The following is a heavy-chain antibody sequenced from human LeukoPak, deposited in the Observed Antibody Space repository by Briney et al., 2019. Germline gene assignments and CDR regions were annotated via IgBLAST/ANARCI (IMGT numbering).Heavy chain of an antibody. CDR3: ARRGVDRAVAY. J-gene: IGHJ4*02. D-gene: IGHD6-19*01. CDR1: GFTFSDYY. CDR2: ISSSSSYT. Sequence: PGGSLRLSCAASGFTFSDYYMSWIRQAPGKGLEWVSYISSSSSYTNYADSVKGRFTISRDNAKNSLYLQMNSLRAEDTAVYYCARRGVDRAVAYWGQGTLVTVSS. V-gene: IGHV3-11*06.